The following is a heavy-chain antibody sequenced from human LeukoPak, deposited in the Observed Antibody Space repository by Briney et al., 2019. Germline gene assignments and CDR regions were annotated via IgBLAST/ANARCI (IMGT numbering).Heavy chain of an antibody. D-gene: IGHD4-23*01. CDR1: GFTFSSYG. CDR3: AKVRDYGGPQGSYYYYMDV. Sequence: PGGSLRLSCAASGFTFSSYGMHWVRQAPGKGLEWVAFIRYDGSNKYYADSVKGRFTISRDNSKNTLYLQMNSLRAEDTAVYYCAKVRDYGGPQGSYYYYMDVWGKGTTVTISS. V-gene: IGHV3-30*02. CDR2: IRYDGSNK. J-gene: IGHJ6*03.